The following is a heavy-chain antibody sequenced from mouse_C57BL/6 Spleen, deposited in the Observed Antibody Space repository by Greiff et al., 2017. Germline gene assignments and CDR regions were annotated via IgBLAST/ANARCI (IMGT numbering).Heavy chain of an antibody. Sequence: VQLQQSGAELVRPGSSVKLSCKASGYTFTSYWMHWVKQRPIQGLEWIGNIDPSDSETHYNQKFKDKATLTVDKSSSTAYMQLSSLTSEDSAVYYCARDYGREGTWFAYWGQGTLVTVSA. J-gene: IGHJ3*01. CDR2: IDPSDSET. D-gene: IGHD1-1*01. CDR1: GYTFTSYW. CDR3: ARDYGREGTWFAY. V-gene: IGHV1-52*01.